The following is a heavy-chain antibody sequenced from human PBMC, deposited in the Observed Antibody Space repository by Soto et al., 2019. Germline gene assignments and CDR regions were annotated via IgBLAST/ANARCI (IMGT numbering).Heavy chain of an antibody. Sequence: ETLPLSCAVYGGRLSRYYGSWIRQPPGKGLELIGEINHSGSTNYNPSLESRVIISVDTSKKQLSLKLSSVTAADTAVYYCARGQLMAWFDPGGRGTLASVSS. V-gene: IGHV4-34*01. J-gene: IGHJ5*02. CDR1: GGRLSRYY. CDR2: INHSGST. CDR3: ARGQLMAWFDP. D-gene: IGHD2-8*01.